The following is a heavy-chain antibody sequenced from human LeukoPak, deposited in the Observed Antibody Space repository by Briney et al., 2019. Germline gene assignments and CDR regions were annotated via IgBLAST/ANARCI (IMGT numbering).Heavy chain of an antibody. CDR2: TYWDDDK. CDR1: GFSLSTTGVG. V-gene: IGHV2-5*02. J-gene: IGHJ4*02. CDR3: AHSGAAGNFDY. D-gene: IGHD6-13*01. Sequence: SGPTLVKPTQTLTLTCTFSGFSLSTTGVGVGWIRQPPGKALEWLALTYWDDDKRYSPSLKSRLTITKDTSKNQVVLKMTNMDPVDTATYYCAHSGAAGNFDYWGQGTLVTVYS.